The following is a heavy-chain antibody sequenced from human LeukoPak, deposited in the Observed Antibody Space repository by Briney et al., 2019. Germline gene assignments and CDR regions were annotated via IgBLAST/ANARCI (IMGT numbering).Heavy chain of an antibody. D-gene: IGHD3-9*01. V-gene: IGHV4-34*01. CDR2: ITHSGST. Sequence: PSETLSLTCAVYGGSLSGYYWSWIRQPPGKGLEWIGEITHSGSTNYNPSLKSRVTISVDTSKNQFSLKLSSVTAADTAVYYCARGPPYYDILTASLHWGQGTLVTVSS. CDR3: ARGPPYYDILTASLH. CDR1: GGSLSGYY. J-gene: IGHJ1*01.